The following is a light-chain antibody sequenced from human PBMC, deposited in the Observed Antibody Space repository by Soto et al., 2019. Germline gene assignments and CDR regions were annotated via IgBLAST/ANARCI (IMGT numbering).Light chain of an antibody. CDR1: SSNIGAGYD. Sequence: QSVLTQPPSVSGAPGQRVTISCTGSSSNIGAGYDVPWYQHLPGTAPKLLIYGNSNRPSGVPDRFSGSKSGTSASLAITGRQAEDEADYYCQSYDSSLSGVVFGGGTKLTVL. CDR3: QSYDSSLSGVV. V-gene: IGLV1-40*01. J-gene: IGLJ2*01. CDR2: GNS.